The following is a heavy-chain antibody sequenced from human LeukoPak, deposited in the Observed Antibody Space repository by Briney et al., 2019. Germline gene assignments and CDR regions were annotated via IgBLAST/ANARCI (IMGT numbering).Heavy chain of an antibody. V-gene: IGHV3-48*03. CDR2: ISSSGSTI. Sequence: PGGSLRLSCAASGFTFSSYEMNWVRQAPGKGLEWVSYISSSGSTIYYADSVKGRFTISRDNAKNSLYLQMNSLRAEDTAVYYCARDVNGSGWYLLVDYWGQGTLVTVSS. CDR3: ARDVNGSGWYLLVDY. CDR1: GFTFSSYE. D-gene: IGHD6-19*01. J-gene: IGHJ4*02.